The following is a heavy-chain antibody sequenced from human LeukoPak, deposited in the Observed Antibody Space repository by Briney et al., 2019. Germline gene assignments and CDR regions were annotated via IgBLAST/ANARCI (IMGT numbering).Heavy chain of an antibody. D-gene: IGHD3-22*01. CDR2: IYYSGST. Sequence: SQTLSLTCTVSGGSISSGGYYWSWIRQHPGKGLEWIGYIYYSGSTYYNPSLKSRVTISVDTSKNQFSLKLSSVTAADTAVYYCARTQGGYGAYYYGMDVWGQGTTVTVSS. CDR3: ARTQGGYGAYYYGMDV. CDR1: GGSISSGGYY. V-gene: IGHV4-31*03. J-gene: IGHJ6*02.